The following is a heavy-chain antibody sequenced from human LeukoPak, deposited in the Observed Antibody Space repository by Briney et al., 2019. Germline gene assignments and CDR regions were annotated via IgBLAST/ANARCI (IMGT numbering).Heavy chain of an antibody. CDR1: GFTFGDFA. V-gene: IGHV3-49*03. CDR2: IRSKAYGGTP. Sequence: QAGRSLRLSCTAAGFTFGDFAMHWFRQAPGKGLEWVGFIRSKAYGGTPEYAASVKGRFTISRDDSKSIAYLQMDSLTTADTAVYYCTSVFQIVVVPAAIPYWGQGTLVTVSS. J-gene: IGHJ4*02. CDR3: TSVFQIVVVPAAIPY. D-gene: IGHD2-2*01.